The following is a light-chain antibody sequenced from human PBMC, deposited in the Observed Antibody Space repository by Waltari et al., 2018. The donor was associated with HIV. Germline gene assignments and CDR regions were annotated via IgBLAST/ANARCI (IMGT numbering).Light chain of an antibody. Sequence: SYELTQPPSVSVSPGQTASITCSGDELGDQYAYWFRHKPVQSPVLGIYQDNKRPSGIPERFSGSNSGNTATLTISGTQAMDEADYYCQAWDSSTAVFGGGTRLTVL. CDR3: QAWDSSTAV. J-gene: IGLJ2*01. V-gene: IGLV3-1*01. CDR1: ELGDQY. CDR2: QDN.